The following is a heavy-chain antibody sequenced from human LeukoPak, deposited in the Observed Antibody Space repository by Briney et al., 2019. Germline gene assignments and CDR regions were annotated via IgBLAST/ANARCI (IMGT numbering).Heavy chain of an antibody. Sequence: GGSLRLSCAASGFTFSSYAMHWVRQAPGKGLEWVAVISYDGSNKYYADSVKGRFTISRDNSKNTLYLQMNSLRAEDTAVYYCAKGVIVVVPAAMHVWGQGTTVTVSS. J-gene: IGHJ6*02. V-gene: IGHV3-30-3*01. CDR3: AKGVIVVVPAAMHV. CDR1: GFTFSSYA. D-gene: IGHD2-2*01. CDR2: ISYDGSNK.